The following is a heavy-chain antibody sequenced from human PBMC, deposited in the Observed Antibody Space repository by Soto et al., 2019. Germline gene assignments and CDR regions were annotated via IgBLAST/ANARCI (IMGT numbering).Heavy chain of an antibody. J-gene: IGHJ6*02. D-gene: IGHD3-3*01. CDR2: TYYRSKWYN. CDR3: ARDPYYDFWSGIYGMDV. CDR1: GDSVSSNSAA. V-gene: IGHV6-1*01. Sequence: QSPTLSLTCAISGDSVSSNSAAWNWIRQSPSRGLEWLGRTYYRSKWYNDYAVSVKSRITINPDTSKNQFSLQLNSVTPEDTAVYYCARDPYYDFWSGIYGMDVWGQGTTVTVSS.